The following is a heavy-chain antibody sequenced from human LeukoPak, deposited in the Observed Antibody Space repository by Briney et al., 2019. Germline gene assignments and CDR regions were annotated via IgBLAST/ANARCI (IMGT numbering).Heavy chain of an antibody. CDR1: GGSFSGYY. Sequence: SETLSLTCAVYGGSFSGYYWSWIRQPPGKGLGWIGEINHSGSTNYNPSLKSRVTISVDTSKNQFSLKLSSVTAADTAVYYCARGPWGVWGSYRPFDPWGQGTLVTVSS. V-gene: IGHV4-34*01. CDR3: ARGPWGVWGSYRPFDP. D-gene: IGHD3-16*02. CDR2: INHSGST. J-gene: IGHJ5*02.